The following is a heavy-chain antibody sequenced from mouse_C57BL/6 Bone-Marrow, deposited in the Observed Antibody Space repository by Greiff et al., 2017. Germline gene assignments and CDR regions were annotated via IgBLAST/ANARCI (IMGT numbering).Heavy chain of an antibody. CDR2: INPNNGGT. Sequence: VQLKESGPELVKPGASVKIPCKASGYTFTDYNMDWVKQSHGKGLEWIGDINPNNGGTIYNQKFKGKATLTVDKSSSTAYMELRSLTSEDTAVYYCARTDYYGSSPFAYWGQGTLVTVAA. J-gene: IGHJ3*01. CDR3: ARTDYYGSSPFAY. CDR1: GYTFTDYN. V-gene: IGHV1-18*01. D-gene: IGHD1-1*01.